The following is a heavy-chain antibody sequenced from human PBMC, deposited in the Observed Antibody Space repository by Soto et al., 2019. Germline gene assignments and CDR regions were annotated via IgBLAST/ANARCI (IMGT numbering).Heavy chain of an antibody. CDR2: ISYDGSNK. CDR3: ARDGITYYYDSSGYYLGYFDY. J-gene: IGHJ4*02. D-gene: IGHD3-22*01. CDR1: GFTFSSYA. Sequence: QVQLVESGGGVVQPGRSLRLSCAASGFTFSSYAMHWVRQAPGKGLEWVAGISYDGSNKYYADSVKGRFTISRDNSKNTLYLQMNSLRAEDTAVYYCARDGITYYYDSSGYYLGYFDYWGQGTLVTVSS. V-gene: IGHV3-30-3*01.